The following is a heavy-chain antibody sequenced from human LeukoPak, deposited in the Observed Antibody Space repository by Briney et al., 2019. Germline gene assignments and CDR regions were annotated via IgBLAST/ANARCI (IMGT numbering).Heavy chain of an antibody. CDR2: INWNGGST. J-gene: IGHJ4*02. D-gene: IGHD5-12*01. CDR1: GFTFDDYG. V-gene: IGHV3-20*04. CDR3: ARARDIVATIVPRGGVDY. Sequence: GGSLRFSCAASGFTFDDYGMSWVRQAPGKGLEWVSGINWNGGSTGYADSVKGRFTISRDNAKNSLYLQMNSLRAEDTALYYCARARDIVATIVPRGGVDYWGQGTLVTVSS.